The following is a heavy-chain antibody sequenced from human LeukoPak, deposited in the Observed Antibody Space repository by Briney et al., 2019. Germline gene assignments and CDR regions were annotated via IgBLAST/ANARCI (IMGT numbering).Heavy chain of an antibody. D-gene: IGHD6-25*01. CDR3: ARWGSELPDDAFDI. CDR2: IRQDGSEK. V-gene: IGHV3-7*01. CDR1: GFTFSRYW. J-gene: IGHJ3*02. Sequence: GGSLRLSCAASGFTFSRYWMSWVRQAPGKGLEWVANIRQDGSEKHYLDSVKGRITISRDNAKNSLYLQTNSLRVEDTAVYYCARWGSELPDDAFDIWGQGTMVTVSS.